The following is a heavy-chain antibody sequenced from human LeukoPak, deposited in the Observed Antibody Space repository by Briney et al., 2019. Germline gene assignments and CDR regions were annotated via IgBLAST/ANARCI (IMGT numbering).Heavy chain of an antibody. D-gene: IGHD5-18*01. Sequence: MTSETLSLACTVSGGSISSYYWSWIRQPPGKGLEWIGYIYYSGSTNYNPSLKSRVTISVDTSKNQFSLKLSSVTAADTAVYYCARGRGGYSYGYWFDPWGQGTLVTVSS. V-gene: IGHV4-59*12. CDR2: IYYSGST. J-gene: IGHJ5*02. CDR3: ARGRGGYSYGYWFDP. CDR1: GGSISSYY.